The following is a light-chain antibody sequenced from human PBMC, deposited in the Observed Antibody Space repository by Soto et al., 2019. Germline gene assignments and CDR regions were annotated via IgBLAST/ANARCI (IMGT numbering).Light chain of an antibody. CDR2: LNSDGSH. V-gene: IGLV4-69*01. Sequence: QLVLTQSPSASASLGASVKLTCTLSSGHSNYAIAWHQQQPEKGPRYLMKLNSDGSHTKGDGIPDRFSGSSSGAERYLTIASLQSDDEADYCCQTWGTGIQVFGGGTKLTVL. CDR3: QTWGTGIQV. J-gene: IGLJ2*01. CDR1: SGHSNYA.